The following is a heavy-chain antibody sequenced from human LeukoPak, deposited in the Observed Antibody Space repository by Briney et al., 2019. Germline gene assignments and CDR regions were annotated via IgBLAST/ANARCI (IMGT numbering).Heavy chain of an antibody. D-gene: IGHD2-2*01. Sequence: ASVKVSCKASGYTFTGYYMHWVRQAPGQGLEWMGWINPNSGGTNYAQKFQGRVTMTRDTSISTAYMELSRLRSDDPAVYYCARYLVVPAAMGGYYYYGMDVWGQGTTVTVSS. CDR1: GYTFTGYY. V-gene: IGHV1-2*02. J-gene: IGHJ6*02. CDR3: ARYLVVPAAMGGYYYYGMDV. CDR2: INPNSGGT.